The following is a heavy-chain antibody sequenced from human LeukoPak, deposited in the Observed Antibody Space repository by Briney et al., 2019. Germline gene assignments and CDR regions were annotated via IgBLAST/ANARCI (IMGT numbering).Heavy chain of an antibody. CDR1: GFTFSTYN. J-gene: IGHJ6*02. D-gene: IGHD1-14*01. CDR2: ISGSGGST. V-gene: IGHV3-23*01. CDR3: AKIEIPGTPNYYGMDV. Sequence: GGSLRLSCAASGFTFSTYNMNWVRQAPGKGLEWVSAISGSGGSTYYADSVKGRFTISRDNSKNTLYLQMNSLRAEDTAVYYCAKIEIPGTPNYYGMDVWGQGTTVTVSS.